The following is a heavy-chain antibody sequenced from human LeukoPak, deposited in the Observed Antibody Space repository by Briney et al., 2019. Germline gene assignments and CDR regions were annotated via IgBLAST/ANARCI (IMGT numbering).Heavy chain of an antibody. V-gene: IGHV4-34*01. D-gene: IGHD5-18*01. CDR2: IYNNGIT. Sequence: PSETLSLTCAVSGESFSGNFWTWIRQSPGKGLEWIGEIYNNGITNYNPSLKSRVTMSVDTSKTQFSLKLSSVTAADTAVYYCARADTAMAPRGMDVWGQGTTVTVSS. CDR3: ARADTAMAPRGMDV. J-gene: IGHJ6*02. CDR1: GESFSGNF.